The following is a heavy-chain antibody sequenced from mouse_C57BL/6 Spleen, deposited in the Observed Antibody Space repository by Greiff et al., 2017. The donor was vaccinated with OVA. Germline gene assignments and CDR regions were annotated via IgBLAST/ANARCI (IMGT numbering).Heavy chain of an antibody. V-gene: IGHV1-26*01. J-gene: IGHJ3*01. D-gene: IGHD1-1*01. CDR2: INPNNGGT. CDR1: GYTFTDYY. CDR3: ARIYGSSYGAWFAY. Sequence: EVQLQQSGPELVKPGASVKISCKASGYTFTDYYMNWVKQSHGKSLEWIGDINPNNGGTSYNQKFKGKATLTVDKSSSTAYMELRSLTSEDSAVYYCARIYGSSYGAWFAYWGQGTLVTVSA.